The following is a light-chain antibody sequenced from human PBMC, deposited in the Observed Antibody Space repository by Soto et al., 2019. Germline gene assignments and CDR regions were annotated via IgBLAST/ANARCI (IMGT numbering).Light chain of an antibody. Sequence: QPALTQPASVSGSPGQSITVSCTGTSSDVGAYKYVSWYQQHPGKAPKLMIYDVSNRPSGVSNRFSGSKSGNTASLTISGLQAEDEADYYCSSYISSSTSVVFGGGTKLTVL. V-gene: IGLV2-14*01. CDR2: DVS. J-gene: IGLJ2*01. CDR3: SSYISSSTSVV. CDR1: SSDVGAYKY.